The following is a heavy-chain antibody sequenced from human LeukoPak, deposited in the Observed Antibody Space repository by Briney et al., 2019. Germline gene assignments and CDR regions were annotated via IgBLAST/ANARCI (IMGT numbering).Heavy chain of an antibody. CDR1: GASISGHY. CDR2: IHYSGTT. D-gene: IGHD6-19*01. Sequence: PSETLSLTCTVSGASISGHYWSWIRQPPGKGLEWIAYIHYSGTTNSHPFLKSRVTISVDTSKNQFSLYLRSVTAADTAVYYCARDLGSGWPYWYFDLWGRGTLVTVSS. V-gene: IGHV4-59*11. CDR3: ARDLGSGWPYWYFDL. J-gene: IGHJ2*01.